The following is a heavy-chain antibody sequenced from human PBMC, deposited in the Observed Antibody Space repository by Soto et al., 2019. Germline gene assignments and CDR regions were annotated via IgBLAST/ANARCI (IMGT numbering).Heavy chain of an antibody. Sequence: QVQLVQSGAEVKKPGASVKVSCKGSGYTFTSYDINWVRQATGQGLEWMGWMNPNSGNTGYAQKFQGRVTMTRNTSISTSYMELSSLRSEDTAVYFCATAGLIYGSGIPPFDYWGQGTLVTVSS. J-gene: IGHJ4*02. CDR1: GYTFTSYD. CDR3: ATAGLIYGSGIPPFDY. D-gene: IGHD3-10*01. CDR2: MNPNSGNT. V-gene: IGHV1-8*01.